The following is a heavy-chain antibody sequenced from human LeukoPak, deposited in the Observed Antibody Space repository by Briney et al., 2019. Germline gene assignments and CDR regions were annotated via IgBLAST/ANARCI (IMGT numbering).Heavy chain of an antibody. CDR1: GYTLTELS. CDR2: FDPEDGET. CDR3: ATDPFYYGSGSGGWNWFTP. Sequence: ASEKVSCKVSGYTLTELSMHWVRQAPRKGLEGMGGFDPEDGETIYAQKFQGRVTMTEDTSTDTASMELSSLRSDDTAVSYCATDPFYYGSGSGGWNWFTPWGQGTLVTVSS. V-gene: IGHV1-24*01. D-gene: IGHD3-10*01. J-gene: IGHJ5*02.